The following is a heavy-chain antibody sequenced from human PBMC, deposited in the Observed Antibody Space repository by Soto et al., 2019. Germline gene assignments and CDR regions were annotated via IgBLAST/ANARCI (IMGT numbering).Heavy chain of an antibody. D-gene: IGHD3-3*01. J-gene: IGHJ4*02. CDR3: ARVAIFGPKEYYFDY. V-gene: IGHV1-18*01. CDR2: ISAYNGNT. Sequence: ASVKVSCKASGYTFTSYGISWVRQAPGQGLEWMGWISAYNGNTNYAQKLQGRVTMTTDTSTSTAYMELRSLRSDDTAVYYCARVAIFGPKEYYFDYWGQGTLVTVSS. CDR1: GYTFTSYG.